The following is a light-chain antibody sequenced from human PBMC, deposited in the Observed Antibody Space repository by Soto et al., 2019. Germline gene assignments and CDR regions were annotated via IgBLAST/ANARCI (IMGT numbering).Light chain of an antibody. V-gene: IGKV1-39*01. CDR3: EQCYSTPYT. CDR1: QSISSY. Sequence: DIQMTQSPSSLSASVGDRVTITCRASQSISSYLNWYQQKPWKAPKLLIYAASSLQSGVPSRFSGSGSGTAFTVTISCLQPDDFAAFYGEQCYSTPYTYGQGTKLEIK. J-gene: IGKJ2*01. CDR2: AAS.